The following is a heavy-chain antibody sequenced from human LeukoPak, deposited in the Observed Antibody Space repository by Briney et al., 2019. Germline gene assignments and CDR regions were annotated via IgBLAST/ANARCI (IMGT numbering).Heavy chain of an antibody. CDR3: ARGGNYDPRPTR. V-gene: IGHV4-39*07. CDR1: GGSISSSSYY. Sequence: PSETLSLTCTVSGGSISSSSYYWGWIRQPPGKGLEWIGSIYHSGSTYYNPSLKSRVTISVDTSKNQFSLKLSSGTAADTAVYYCARGGNYDPRPTRWGQGTLVTVSS. D-gene: IGHD4-11*01. CDR2: IYHSGST. J-gene: IGHJ4*02.